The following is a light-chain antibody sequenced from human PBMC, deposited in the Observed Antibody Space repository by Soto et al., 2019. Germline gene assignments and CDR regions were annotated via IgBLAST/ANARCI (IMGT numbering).Light chain of an antibody. CDR2: GTS. J-gene: IGKJ3*01. CDR1: QTVSTKY. CDR3: QQYGTSTGVT. Sequence: ENVLTQSPGTLSLSPGERATLSCRASQTVSTKYVAWYQQKPGQAPRLLIHGTSSRATGIPDRFSGSGSGTDFMLTIRRLEPEDFAVYYCQQYGTSTGVTFGPGTKLEIK. V-gene: IGKV3-20*01.